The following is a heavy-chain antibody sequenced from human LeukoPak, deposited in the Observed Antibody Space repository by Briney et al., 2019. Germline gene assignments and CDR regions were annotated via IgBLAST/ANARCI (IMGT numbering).Heavy chain of an antibody. Sequence: PSETLSLTCVVSGGSVSGYYWGWIRQPPGRGLEWIGYVYYSGSTNYNPSVKSRITISVDTSRNQFSLQLSSVTAADTAVYYCARIHRYCSGGACYVLDNWGQGTLVAVSS. CDR2: VYYSGST. J-gene: IGHJ4*02. D-gene: IGHD2-15*01. CDR1: GGSVSGYY. V-gene: IGHV4-59*02. CDR3: ARIHRYCSGGACYVLDN.